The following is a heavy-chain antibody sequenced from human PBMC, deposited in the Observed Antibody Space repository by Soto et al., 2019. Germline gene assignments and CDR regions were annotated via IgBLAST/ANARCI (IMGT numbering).Heavy chain of an antibody. Sequence: QVQLVQSGAEVKKPGASVKVSCKVSGYTLTELSMHWVRQAPGKGLEWMGGFDPEDGETIYAQKFQGRVTMTEDTSTDTDYMELSSLGSEDTAVYYCATVVKGQRWDDAFDIWGQGTMVTVSS. D-gene: IGHD6-25*01. V-gene: IGHV1-24*01. J-gene: IGHJ3*02. CDR1: GYTLTELS. CDR3: ATVVKGQRWDDAFDI. CDR2: FDPEDGET.